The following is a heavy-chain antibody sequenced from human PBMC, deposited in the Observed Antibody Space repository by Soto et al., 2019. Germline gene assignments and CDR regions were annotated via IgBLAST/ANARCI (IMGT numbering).Heavy chain of an antibody. V-gene: IGHV3-30*03. CDR1: GFSFNRYD. Sequence: GVSLRLSCAASGFSFNRYDMHWVRQAPGKGPEWVAIISYDGSNTYYSYSVRGRFTISRDNSKDTLYLQMHSLRSEDTAIYYCARISRYCSGGDCHAWGQGTQV. CDR3: ARISRYCSGGDCHA. J-gene: IGHJ5*02. D-gene: IGHD2-15*01. CDR2: ISYDGSNT.